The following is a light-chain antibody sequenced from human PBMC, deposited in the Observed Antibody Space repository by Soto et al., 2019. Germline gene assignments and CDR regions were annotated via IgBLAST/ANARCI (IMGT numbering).Light chain of an antibody. V-gene: IGKV1-33*01. J-gene: IGKJ4*01. CDR3: QQSETGPLT. Sequence: DIQMTQSPSSLSASVGDRITITCQASQDINKYLNWYQQKLGKAPTLLIYDASNLQRGVPSRFSGSGSGTHFSLSISSLQPEDIATYYCQQSETGPLTFGGGTKVEIK. CDR2: DAS. CDR1: QDINKY.